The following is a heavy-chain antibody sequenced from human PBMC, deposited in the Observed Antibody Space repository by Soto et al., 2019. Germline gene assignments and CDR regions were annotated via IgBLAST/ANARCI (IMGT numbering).Heavy chain of an antibody. V-gene: IGHV1-18*01. J-gene: IGHJ6*02. Sequence: QVQLVQSGGEVKKPGASVKVSCKASGYTFTTSGVSWVRQAPGQGLEWMGWVSGYNGNTKYEEKIHDRVTMTTDTSTSTAYLELRSVATDDTSVYYCTRAGELPYYWCDIDVCGQGTTVIGSS. D-gene: IGHD1-7*01. CDR2: VSGYNGNT. CDR1: GYTFTTSG. CDR3: TRAGELPYYWCDIDV.